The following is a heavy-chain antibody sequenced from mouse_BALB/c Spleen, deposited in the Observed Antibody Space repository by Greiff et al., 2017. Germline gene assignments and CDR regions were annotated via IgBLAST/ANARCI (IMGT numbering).Heavy chain of an antibody. J-gene: IGHJ2*01. D-gene: IGHD1-1*01. CDR2: IWGGGST. V-gene: IGHV2-6-5*01. CDR3: AKHPPYGSSYFDY. CDR1: GFSLTDYG. Sequence: VHLVESGPGLVAPSQSLSITCTVSGFSLTDYGVSWIRQPPGKGLEWLGVIWGGGSTYYNSALKSRLSISKDNSKSQVFLKMNSLQTDDTAMYYCAKHPPYGSSYFDYWGQGTTLTVSS.